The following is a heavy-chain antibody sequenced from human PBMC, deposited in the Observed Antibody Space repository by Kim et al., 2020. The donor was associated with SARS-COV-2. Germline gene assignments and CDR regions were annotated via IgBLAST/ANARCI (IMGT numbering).Heavy chain of an antibody. CDR2: ISGISVST. D-gene: IGHD3-16*01. V-gene: IGHV3-23*01. Sequence: GGSPRLSCAASGFTFRDYAMSWVRQAPGKGPEWVSGISGISVSTKYANSVKGRFTVSRDNSRDTLYLEMNSLRAEDTAIYYCAKHGEESMITFREDGLDVWGQGTTVTVSS. CDR3: AKHGEESMITFREDGLDV. CDR1: GFTFRDYA. J-gene: IGHJ6*02.